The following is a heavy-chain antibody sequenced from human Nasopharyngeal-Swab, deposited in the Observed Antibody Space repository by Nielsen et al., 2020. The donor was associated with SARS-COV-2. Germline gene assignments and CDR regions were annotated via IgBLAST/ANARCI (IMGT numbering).Heavy chain of an antibody. D-gene: IGHD6-13*01. V-gene: IGHV4-39*07. Sequence: SETLSLTCTVSGGSINTITYYWGWIRQPPGKGLEWIGSIYYSGKTYDNPSLKSRVTISIDTSKNQFSLNLNSVTAADTAVYYCARAAAGTFPFDYWGQGTLVTVSS. J-gene: IGHJ4*02. CDR1: GGSINTITYY. CDR2: IYYSGKT. CDR3: ARAAAGTFPFDY.